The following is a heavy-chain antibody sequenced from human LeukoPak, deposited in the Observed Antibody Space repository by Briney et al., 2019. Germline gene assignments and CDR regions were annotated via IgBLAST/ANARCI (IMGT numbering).Heavy chain of an antibody. V-gene: IGHV4-4*02. CDR1: GGSISSSNW. J-gene: IGHJ4*02. Sequence: PSETLSLTCAVSGGSISSSNWWSWVRQPPGKGLEWIGEIYHSGSTNYNPSLKSRVTISVDTSKNQFSLKLSSVTAADTAVYYCARGYYYDSSFLGYWGQGTLVTVSS. CDR2: IYHSGST. D-gene: IGHD3-22*01. CDR3: ARGYYYDSSFLGY.